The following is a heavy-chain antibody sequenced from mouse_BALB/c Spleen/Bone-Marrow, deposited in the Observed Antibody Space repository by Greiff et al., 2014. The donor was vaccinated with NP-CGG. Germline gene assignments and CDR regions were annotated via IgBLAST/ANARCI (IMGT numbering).Heavy chain of an antibody. D-gene: IGHD2-4*01. CDR3: ARPRMITTYFDV. J-gene: IGHJ1*01. Sequence: DVQLQESGGGLVKPGGSLKLSCAASGFTFSTYAMSWVRQTPEKRLEWVATINSGGTYIYYADSVKGRFTISRDNAKNTLYLQMSSLRSEDTAMFYCARPRMITTYFDVWGAGTTVTVSS. CDR1: GFTFSTYA. CDR2: INSGGTYI. V-gene: IGHV5-9-3*01.